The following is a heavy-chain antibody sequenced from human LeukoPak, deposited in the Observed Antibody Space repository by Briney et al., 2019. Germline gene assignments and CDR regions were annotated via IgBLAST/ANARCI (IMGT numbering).Heavy chain of an antibody. CDR2: IRYDGNFE. Sequence: PGGSLRLSCVASGFTFNPYEMHWVRQAPGKGLEWMASIRYDGNFEYYADSVKGRFSNSRDNSQNTLFLRINSLREEDTAIYYCAKEENAMDVWGKGTTVTVSS. CDR3: AKEENAMDV. D-gene: IGHD2/OR15-2a*01. V-gene: IGHV3-30*02. CDR1: GFTFNPYE. J-gene: IGHJ6*03.